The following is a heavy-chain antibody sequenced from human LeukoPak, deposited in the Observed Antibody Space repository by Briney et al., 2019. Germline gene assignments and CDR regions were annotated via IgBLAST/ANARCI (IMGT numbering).Heavy chain of an antibody. D-gene: IGHD6-6*01. CDR2: IYYSGST. Sequence: PSETLSLTCTVSGGSISSYYWSWIRQPPGKGLEWIGYIYYSGSTNYNPSLKSRVTISVDTSKNQFSLKLSSVTAADTAVYYCARDPAYSSSPSNWFDPWGQGTLVTVSS. J-gene: IGHJ5*02. CDR3: ARDPAYSSSPSNWFDP. CDR1: GGSISSYY. V-gene: IGHV4-59*12.